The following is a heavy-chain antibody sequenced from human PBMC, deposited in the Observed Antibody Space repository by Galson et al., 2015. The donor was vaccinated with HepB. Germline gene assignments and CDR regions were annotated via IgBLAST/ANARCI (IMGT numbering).Heavy chain of an antibody. CDR1: GFTFSNAW. CDR3: TTDRRYYYYYYMDV. V-gene: IGHV3-15*01. Sequence: SLRLSCAASGFTFSNAWMSWVRQAPGKGLEWVGRIKSKTDGGTTDYAAPVKGRFTISRDDSKNTLYLQMNSLKTEDTAVYYCTTDRRYYYYYYMDVWGKGTTVTVSS. J-gene: IGHJ6*03. CDR2: IKSKTDGGTT.